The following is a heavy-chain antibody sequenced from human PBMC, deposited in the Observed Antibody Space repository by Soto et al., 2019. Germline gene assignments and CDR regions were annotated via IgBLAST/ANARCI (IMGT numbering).Heavy chain of an antibody. Sequence: QVQLVQSGAEVKKPGASVKVSCKASGYTFISYGISWVRQAPGQGLEWMGWISTFNGKTNYAQNVQGRVTMTTDTSTTTAHMGLSSLKSDDPAVYYCTRDPVPKSSGYFPFEYWGQGTLVTVPS. CDR3: TRDPVPKSSGYFPFEY. J-gene: IGHJ4*02. V-gene: IGHV1-18*01. D-gene: IGHD3-22*01. CDR1: GYTFISYG. CDR2: ISTFNGKT.